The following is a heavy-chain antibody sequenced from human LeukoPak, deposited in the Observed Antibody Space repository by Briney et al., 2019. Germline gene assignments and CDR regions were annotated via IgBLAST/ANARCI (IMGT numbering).Heavy chain of an antibody. V-gene: IGHV1-24*01. CDR1: GFTFDDYA. J-gene: IGHJ5*02. D-gene: IGHD3-10*01. CDR2: FDPEDGET. Sequence: GGSLRLSCAASGFTFDDYAMHWVRQAPGKGLEWMGGFDPEDGETIYAQKFQGRVTMTEDTSTDTAYMELSSLRSEDTAVYYCATDRDPYGSGSYSEFDPWGQGTLVTVSS. CDR3: ATDRDPYGSGSYSEFDP.